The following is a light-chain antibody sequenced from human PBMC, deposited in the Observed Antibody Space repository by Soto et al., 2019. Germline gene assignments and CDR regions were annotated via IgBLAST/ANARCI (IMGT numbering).Light chain of an antibody. CDR2: ATS. J-gene: IGKJ1*01. CDR3: QQYGRSPTT. V-gene: IGKV3-20*01. Sequence: EIVLTQSPGTLSLSPGERATLSCRASQSVSSSYLAWYQQKPGQAPRLLIYATSSRATGIPDRFSGSGSGTDFSLTISSIEPEDFAVYCCQQYGRSPTTFGQGTKVDIK. CDR1: QSVSSSY.